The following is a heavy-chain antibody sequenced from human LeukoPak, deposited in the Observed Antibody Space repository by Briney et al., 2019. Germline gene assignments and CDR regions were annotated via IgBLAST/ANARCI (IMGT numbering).Heavy chain of an antibody. D-gene: IGHD6-19*01. CDR2: INTNTGNP. CDR1: GYTFTSYA. CDR3: ARDLGYSSGQPGDY. Sequence: RASVEVSCKAAGYTFTSYAMNWVRQAPGQGLEWMGWINTNTGNPTYAQGFTGQFVFSLDTSVSTAYLQISSLKAEDTAVYYCARDLGYSSGQPGDYWGQGTLVTVSS. J-gene: IGHJ4*02. V-gene: IGHV7-4-1*02.